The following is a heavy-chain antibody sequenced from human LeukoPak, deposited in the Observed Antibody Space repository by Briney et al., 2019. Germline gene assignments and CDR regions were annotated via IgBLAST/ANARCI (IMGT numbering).Heavy chain of an antibody. J-gene: IGHJ6*03. D-gene: IGHD3/OR15-3a*01. CDR2: VDPKDGET. V-gene: IGHV1-69-2*01. CDR3: ATDSRRLTIFGLVTEYMDV. CDR1: GYTFSDYY. Sequence: ASVKVSCKASGYTFSDYYIHRVREAPGKGLEWMGRVDPKDGETKYAEKVQGRLIITADTSTDTAYMELSSLRSEDTAVYFCATDSRRLTIFGLVTEYMDVWGKGTTVTVSS.